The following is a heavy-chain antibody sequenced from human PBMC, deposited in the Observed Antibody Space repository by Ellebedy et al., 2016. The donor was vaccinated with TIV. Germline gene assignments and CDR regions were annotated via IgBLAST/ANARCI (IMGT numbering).Heavy chain of an antibody. V-gene: IGHV4-34*01. CDR1: GGSFSGYY. Sequence: SETLSLXXAVYGGSFSGYYWSWIRQGPGKGLEWIGEINHSGSTNYNPSLKSRVTISVDTSKNQFSLKLSSVTAADTAVYYCAREPPLFIAAAGTDYWGQGTLVTVSS. CDR2: INHSGST. D-gene: IGHD6-13*01. J-gene: IGHJ4*02. CDR3: AREPPLFIAAAGTDY.